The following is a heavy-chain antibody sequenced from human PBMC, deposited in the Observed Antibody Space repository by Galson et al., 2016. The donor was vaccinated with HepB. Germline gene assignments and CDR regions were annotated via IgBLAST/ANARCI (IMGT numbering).Heavy chain of an antibody. CDR1: GYTFTSFG. CDR2: INPYNGNT. Sequence: SVKVSCKASGYTFTSFGISWVRQAPGQGLEWMGWINPYNGNTNYAQKSQDRVTMTTDTSTSTAYMSLGSLTSDDAAVYYCARDRDFWSGYFDYWGQGTLVTVSS. D-gene: IGHD3-3*01. V-gene: IGHV1-18*01. CDR3: ARDRDFWSGYFDY. J-gene: IGHJ4*02.